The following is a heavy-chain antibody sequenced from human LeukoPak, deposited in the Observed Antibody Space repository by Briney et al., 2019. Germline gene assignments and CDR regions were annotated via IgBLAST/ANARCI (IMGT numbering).Heavy chain of an antibody. Sequence: GGSLRLSCAASGFTFSSYAMSWVRQAPGKGLEWVSAISGSGGSTYYADPVKGRFTISRDNSKNTLYLQMNSLRAEDTAVYYCAKDLVVVTDHHDIWGQGTMVTVSS. J-gene: IGHJ3*02. V-gene: IGHV3-23*01. CDR2: ISGSGGST. CDR1: GFTFSSYA. CDR3: AKDLVVVTDHHDI. D-gene: IGHD2-21*02.